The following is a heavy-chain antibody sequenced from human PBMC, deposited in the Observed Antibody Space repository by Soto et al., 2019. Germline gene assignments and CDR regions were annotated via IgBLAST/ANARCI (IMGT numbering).Heavy chain of an antibody. CDR2: MNPRSGGS. J-gene: IGHJ5*02. CDR3: ARSDDSTSYPLDL. V-gene: IGHV1-2*02. D-gene: IGHD4-4*01. Sequence: ASVKVSCKASGYTFTNYYMHWLRQAPGQGLEWMGWMNPRSGGSKYAQAFQDRVTMTRDASISTAYMERTSLRHGDTAVYFCARSDDSTSYPLDLWGPGTLVTVSS. CDR1: GYTFTNYY.